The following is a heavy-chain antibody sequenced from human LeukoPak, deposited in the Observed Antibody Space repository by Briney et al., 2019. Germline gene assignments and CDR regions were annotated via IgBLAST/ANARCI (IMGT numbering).Heavy chain of an antibody. CDR1: GYTFTSYD. V-gene: IGHV1-8*01. CDR3: ARGSSWYLLYYYYYGMDV. D-gene: IGHD6-13*01. J-gene: IGHJ6*02. Sequence: ASVKVSCKASGYTFTSYDINWVRQATGQGLEWMGWMNPNNGNTGYAQKFQGRVTMTRNTSISTAYMELSSLRSEDTAVYYCARGSSWYLLYYYYYGMDVWGQGTTVTVSS. CDR2: MNPNNGNT.